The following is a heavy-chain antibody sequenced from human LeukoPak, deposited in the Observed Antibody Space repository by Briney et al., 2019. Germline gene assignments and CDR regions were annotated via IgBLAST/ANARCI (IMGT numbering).Heavy chain of an antibody. V-gene: IGHV4-30-2*01. J-gene: IGHJ5*02. Sequence: SETLSLTCAVSGGSISSGGYSWSWIRQPPGTGLEWIGYIYHSGSTYYNPSLKSRVTISVDRSKNQFSLKLSSVTAADTAVYYCARATRCYLDGCWFDPWGQGTLVTVSS. CDR2: IYHSGST. CDR1: GGSISSGGYS. CDR3: ARATRCYLDGCWFDP. D-gene: IGHD2-2*01.